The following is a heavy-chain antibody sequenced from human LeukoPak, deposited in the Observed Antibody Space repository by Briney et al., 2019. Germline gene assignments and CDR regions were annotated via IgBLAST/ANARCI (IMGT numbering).Heavy chain of an antibody. J-gene: IGHJ3*02. V-gene: IGHV1-18*01. CDR3: ARDEITMIRGVIRADAFDI. D-gene: IGHD3-10*01. CDR2: ISAYHGNT. CDR1: GYTFSSYG. Sequence: VASVKVSCKASGYTFSSYGISWVRQAPGQGLEWMGWISAYHGNTNYAQKIQGRVTMTTDTSTSTAYMELRSLRPDDTAVYYCARDEITMIRGVIRADAFDIWGQGTTVTVSS.